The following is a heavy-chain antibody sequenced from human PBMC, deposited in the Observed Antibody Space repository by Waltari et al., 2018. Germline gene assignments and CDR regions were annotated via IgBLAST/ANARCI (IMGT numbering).Heavy chain of an antibody. CDR3: ARLTVTGTRDY. D-gene: IGHD1-1*01. J-gene: IGHJ4*02. V-gene: IGHV1-2*02. CDR2: INPNSGGT. Sequence: VQLVESGGGLVQPGRSLRLSCAASGFTFDDYAMHWVRQAPGQGLEWMGWINPNSGGTNYAQKFQGRVTMTRDTSISTAYMELSRLRSDDTAVYYCARLTVTGTRDYWGQGTLVTVSS. CDR1: GFTFDDYA.